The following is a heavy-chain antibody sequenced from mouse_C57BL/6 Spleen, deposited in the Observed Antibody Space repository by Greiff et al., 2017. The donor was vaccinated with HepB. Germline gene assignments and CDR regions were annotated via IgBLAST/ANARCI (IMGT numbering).Heavy chain of an antibody. Sequence: QVQLQQSGAELVKPGASVKLSCKASGYTFTSYWMQWVKQRPGQGLEWIGEIDPSDSYTNYNQKFKGKATLTVDTSSSTAYMQLSSLTSEDSAVYYCATGPHFDYWGQGTTLTVSS. CDR2: IDPSDSYT. J-gene: IGHJ2*01. CDR3: ATGPHFDY. CDR1: GYTFTSYW. V-gene: IGHV1-50*01.